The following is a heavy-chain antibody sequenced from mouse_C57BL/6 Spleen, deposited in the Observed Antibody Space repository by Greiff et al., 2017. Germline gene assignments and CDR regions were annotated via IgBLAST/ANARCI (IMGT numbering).Heavy chain of an antibody. CDR3: ARDGYYAMDY. CDR1: GYAFSSYW. CDR2: IYPGDGDT. J-gene: IGHJ4*01. Sequence: VQLQESGAELVKPGASVKISCKASGYAFSSYWMTWVKQRPGKGLEWIGQIYPGDGDTNYNGKFKGKATLTADKSSSTAYMQLSSLTSEDSAVYFCARDGYYAMDYWGQGTSVTVSS. V-gene: IGHV1-80*01.